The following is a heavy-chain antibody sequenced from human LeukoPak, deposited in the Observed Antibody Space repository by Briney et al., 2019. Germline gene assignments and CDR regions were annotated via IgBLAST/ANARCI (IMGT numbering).Heavy chain of an antibody. CDR3: ARGIAVAGGDY. V-gene: IGHV4-39*02. Sequence: SETLSLTCTVSGGSISSYTNYWGWIRQPPGKGLEWIATVYYTGGTYYNPSLKSRVTISIDTSRNHFSLKLTSVIAADTAMYYCARGIAVAGGDYWGQGTLVTVSS. CDR1: GGSISSYTNY. J-gene: IGHJ4*02. D-gene: IGHD6-19*01. CDR2: VYYTGGT.